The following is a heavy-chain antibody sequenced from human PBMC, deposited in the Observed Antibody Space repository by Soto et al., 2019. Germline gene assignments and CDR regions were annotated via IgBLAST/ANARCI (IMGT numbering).Heavy chain of an antibody. CDR1: GGSISSGGYY. D-gene: IGHD5-12*01. CDR3: ARDSPGPSGYVFDY. V-gene: IGHV4-31*03. J-gene: IGHJ4*02. Sequence: QVQLQESGPGLVKPSQTLSLTCTVSGGSISSGGYYWSWIRQHPGKGLEWIGYIYYSGSTYYNPSLKSRVPISVDTSKNQFSLKLSSVTAADTAVYDCARDSPGPSGYVFDYWGQGTLVTVSS. CDR2: IYYSGST.